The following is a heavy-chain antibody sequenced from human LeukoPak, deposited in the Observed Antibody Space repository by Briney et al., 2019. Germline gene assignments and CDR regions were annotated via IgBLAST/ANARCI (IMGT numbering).Heavy chain of an antibody. CDR2: IKQDGSEK. Sequence: GGSLRLSCAASGFTFSSYWMHWVRQAPGKGLVWVANIKQDGSEKYYVDSVKGRFTISRDNAKNSLYLQMNSLRAEDTAVYYCASHSRGYGYLDYWGQGTLVTVSS. CDR3: ASHSRGYGYLDY. CDR1: GFTFSSYW. D-gene: IGHD5-18*01. J-gene: IGHJ4*02. V-gene: IGHV3-7*03.